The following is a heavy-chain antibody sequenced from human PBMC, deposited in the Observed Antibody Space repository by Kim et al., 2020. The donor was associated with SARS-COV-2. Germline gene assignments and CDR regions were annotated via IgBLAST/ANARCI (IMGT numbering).Heavy chain of an antibody. D-gene: IGHD2-2*02. V-gene: IGHV4-39*01. Sequence: YYNPSLKSRVTISVDTSKNQFSLKLSSVTAADTAVYYCTSCYTGDDAFDIWGQGTMVTVSS. J-gene: IGHJ3*02. CDR3: TSCYTGDDAFDI.